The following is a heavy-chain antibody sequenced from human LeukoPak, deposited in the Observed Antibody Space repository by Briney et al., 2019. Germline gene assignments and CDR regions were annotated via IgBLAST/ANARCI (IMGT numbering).Heavy chain of an antibody. J-gene: IGHJ4*02. V-gene: IGHV3-49*03. Sequence: GGSLRLSCTASGFTFGDYAMSWFRQAPGKGLEWVGFIRSKAYGGTTEYAASVKGRFTISRDDSKSIAYLQMNSLKTEDTALYYCTRDGSYDFWSGYQSDYWGQGTLVTVSS. CDR1: GFTFGDYA. CDR3: TRDGSYDFWSGYQSDY. CDR2: IRSKAYGGTT. D-gene: IGHD3-3*01.